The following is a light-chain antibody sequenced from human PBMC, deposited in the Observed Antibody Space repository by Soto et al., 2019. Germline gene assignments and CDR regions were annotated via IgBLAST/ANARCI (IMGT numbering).Light chain of an antibody. V-gene: IGKV3-20*01. J-gene: IGKJ2*01. CDR3: QQYCSSRRT. CDR2: GAS. CDR1: QSVSSSY. Sequence: EIVLTQSPGTLSLSPGERATHSCRASQSVSSSYLAWYQQKPGQAPRLLIYGASSRATGIPDRFSGSGSGTDFTLTISRLEPEDFAVYYCQQYCSSRRTFGQGTKLEIK.